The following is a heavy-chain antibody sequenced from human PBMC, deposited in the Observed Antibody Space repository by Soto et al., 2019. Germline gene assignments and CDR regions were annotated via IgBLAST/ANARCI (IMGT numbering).Heavy chain of an antibody. V-gene: IGHV1-2*02. CDR1: SYTFTDYF. J-gene: IGHJ5*02. CDR2: ISPNSGGA. Sequence: ASVKVSCKASSYTFTDYFMHWVRQAPGQGLEWMGWISPNSGGAHYAQNFQGRITMTRDTSVSTAYMELNSLRSDDTAVYSCARGLHCTSANCPEGGWFDPWGQGTLVTVSS. D-gene: IGHD2-2*01. CDR3: ARGLHCTSANCPEGGWFDP.